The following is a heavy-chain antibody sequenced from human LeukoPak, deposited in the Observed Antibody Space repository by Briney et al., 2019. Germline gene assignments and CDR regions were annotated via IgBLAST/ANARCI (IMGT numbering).Heavy chain of an antibody. V-gene: IGHV3-66*01. CDR2: IYSGGST. CDR3: ARENPYYDYVWGSYSR. J-gene: IGHJ4*02. D-gene: IGHD3-16*01. CDR1: GFTVSSNY. Sequence: GGSLRLSCAASGFTVSSNYMSWVRQAPGKGLEWVSVIYSGGSTYYADSVKGRFTISRDNSKNTLYLQMNSLRAEDTAVYYYARENPYYDYVWGSYSRWGQGTLVTVSS.